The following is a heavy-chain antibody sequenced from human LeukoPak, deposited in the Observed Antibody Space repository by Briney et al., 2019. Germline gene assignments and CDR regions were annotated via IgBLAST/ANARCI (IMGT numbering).Heavy chain of an antibody. V-gene: IGHV1-69*05. CDR1: RGIFSTYA. Sequence: SPVNVSCKASRGIFSTYAISSVRQAPGQGLEWMGGIIPIFGTANYAQKFQGRVTIPTDQSTSTGYMEQSSLRSEDTAVHNCVMQLVRRGWFDPWGQGTLVTVSS. CDR2: IIPIFGTA. J-gene: IGHJ5*02. D-gene: IGHD6-6*01. CDR3: VMQLVRRGWFDP.